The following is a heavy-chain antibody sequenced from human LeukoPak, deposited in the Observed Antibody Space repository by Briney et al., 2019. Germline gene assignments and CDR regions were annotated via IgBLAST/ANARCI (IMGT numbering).Heavy chain of an antibody. CDR2: INPNSGGT. J-gene: IGHJ4*02. CDR3: ARGAGMVRGALED. D-gene: IGHD3-10*01. V-gene: IGHV1-2*02. CDR1: GYTFTGYY. Sequence: ASVKVSCKASGYTFTGYYIHWVRQAPGQGLEWMGWINPNSGGTNYAQKFQGRVTMTRDTSTSTVYMELSSLRSEDTAVYYCARGAGMVRGALEDWGQGTLVTVSS.